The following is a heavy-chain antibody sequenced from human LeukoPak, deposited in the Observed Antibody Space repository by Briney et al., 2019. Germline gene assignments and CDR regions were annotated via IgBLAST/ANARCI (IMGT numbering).Heavy chain of an antibody. CDR2: IKQAGSDK. CDR3: ARGGGDY. CDR1: GFTFSDYW. Sequence: GGSLRLSCVASGFTFSDYWMTWVRQAPGKGLEWVANIKQAGSDKKYVDSVKGRFTISRDNAKNSLYLQMDSLRDEDTALYYCARGGGDYWGQGTLVTVTS. V-gene: IGHV3-7*01. D-gene: IGHD1-26*01. J-gene: IGHJ4*02.